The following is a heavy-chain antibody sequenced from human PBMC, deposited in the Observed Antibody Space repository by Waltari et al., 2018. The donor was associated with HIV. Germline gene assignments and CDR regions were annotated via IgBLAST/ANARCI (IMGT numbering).Heavy chain of an antibody. D-gene: IGHD3-9*01. V-gene: IGHV2-5*02. J-gene: IGHJ4*02. CDR1: VLSLSVRAVG. CDR2: IYGDGDE. CDR3: AHTPYDSDWAFDY. Sequence: QLTLKDSGPTLAKPTQTLTLTCPFSVLSLSVRAVGVGWIRQAPGKAPEWLALIYGDGDERYSPSLESRLTITKDTSKNQVVLTMTNVGPVDTATYYCAHTPYDSDWAFDYWGQGTLVTVSS.